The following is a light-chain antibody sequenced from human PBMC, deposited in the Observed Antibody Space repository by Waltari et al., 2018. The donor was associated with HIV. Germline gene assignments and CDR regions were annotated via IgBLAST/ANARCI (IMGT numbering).Light chain of an antibody. CDR1: VRDFGAYSF. J-gene: IGLJ3*02. V-gene: IGLV2-11*01. CDR3: CSYAGTFRV. Sequence: QSALAQPASVSGSPGQSVPIPCTGPVRDFGAYSFVSWYQQHPAIAPKLIIYDVSKRPSGVPDRFSGSKSGSTASLTISGLQAEDEADYHCCSYAGTFRVFGGGTKLTVL. CDR2: DVS.